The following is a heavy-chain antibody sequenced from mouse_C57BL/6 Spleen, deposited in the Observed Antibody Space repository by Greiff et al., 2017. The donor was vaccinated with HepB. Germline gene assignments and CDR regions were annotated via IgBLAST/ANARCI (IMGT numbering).Heavy chain of an antibody. CDR3: ATYGSSHYYAMDY. Sequence: QVQLKQSGPELVKPGASVKISCKASGYAFSSSWMNWVKQRPGKGLEWIGRIYPGDGDTNYNGKFKGKATLTADTSSSTAYMQLSSLTSEDSAVYCCATYGSSHYYAMDYWGQGTSVTVSS. CDR2: IYPGDGDT. CDR1: GYAFSSSW. D-gene: IGHD1-1*01. V-gene: IGHV1-82*01. J-gene: IGHJ4*01.